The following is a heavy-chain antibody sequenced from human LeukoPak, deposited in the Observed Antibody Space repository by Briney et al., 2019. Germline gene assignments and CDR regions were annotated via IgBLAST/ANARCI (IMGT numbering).Heavy chain of an antibody. CDR2: IKQDGSEK. D-gene: IGHD3-16*02. J-gene: IGHJ4*02. V-gene: IGHV3-7*03. CDR3: ARDLGELSWASYFDY. Sequence: GGSLRLSCAASGFTFSSYWMSWVRQAPGKGLEWVANIKQDGSEKYYVDSVKGRFTISRDNAKNSLYLQMNSLRAEDTAVYYCARDLGELSWASYFDYWGQGTLVTVSS. CDR1: GFTFSSYW.